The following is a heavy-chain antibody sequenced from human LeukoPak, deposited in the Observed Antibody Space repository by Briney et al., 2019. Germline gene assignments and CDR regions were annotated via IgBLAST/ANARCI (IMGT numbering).Heavy chain of an antibody. Sequence: GGSLRLSCAASGFTFSSYGMHWVRQAPGKGLEWVAFIRYDGSNKYYADSVKGRFTISRDNSKNTLYLQMNSLRAEDTAVYYCATVLIYSKGYDAFDIWGQGTMVTVSS. D-gene: IGHD4-11*01. CDR2: IRYDGSNK. CDR1: GFTFSSYG. CDR3: ATVLIYSKGYDAFDI. J-gene: IGHJ3*02. V-gene: IGHV3-30*02.